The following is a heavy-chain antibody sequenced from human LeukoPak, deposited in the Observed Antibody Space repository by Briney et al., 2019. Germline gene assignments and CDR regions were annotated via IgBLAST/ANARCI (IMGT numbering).Heavy chain of an antibody. D-gene: IGHD2-21*01. J-gene: IGHJ4*02. CDR2: ISYDGSNK. CDR1: GLTFSSYT. CDR3: ARDPLGDSTYYFDY. Sequence: GGSLRLSCAASGLTFSSYTMHWVRQAPGKGLEWVAVISYDGSNKYYADSVKGRFTISRDNSKNTLYLQMNSLRAEDTAVYYCARDPLGDSTYYFDYWGQGTLVTVSS. V-gene: IGHV3-30*04.